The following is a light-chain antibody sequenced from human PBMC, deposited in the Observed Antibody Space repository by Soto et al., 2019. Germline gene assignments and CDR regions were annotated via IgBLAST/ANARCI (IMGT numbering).Light chain of an antibody. CDR2: GAS. Sequence: EIVFTQSPGTLSLSQGERATLSCRASQSFRGIYLAWYQQKPGQAPRLLIYGASNRATGIPDRFSGSGSGTDFTLAISRLEPEDFAVYYCQQYGSSGTFGQGTKVDNK. CDR3: QQYGSSGT. V-gene: IGKV3-20*01. J-gene: IGKJ1*01. CDR1: QSFRGIY.